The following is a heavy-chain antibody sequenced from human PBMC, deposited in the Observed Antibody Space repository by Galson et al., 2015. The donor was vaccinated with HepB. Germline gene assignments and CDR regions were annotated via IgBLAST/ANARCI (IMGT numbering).Heavy chain of an antibody. Sequence: SLRLSCAASEFSFSYYEMNWVRQAPGKGLEWVSYISEAGRTTNYADSVKGRFTTSRDNVKKLLYLQMNSLGAEDTAVYYCARDGVRDYDSSGYYHYWYFDLWGRGTLVTVSS. CDR1: EFSFSYYE. J-gene: IGHJ2*01. V-gene: IGHV3-48*03. CDR2: ISEAGRTT. D-gene: IGHD3-22*01. CDR3: ARDGVRDYDSSGYYHYWYFDL.